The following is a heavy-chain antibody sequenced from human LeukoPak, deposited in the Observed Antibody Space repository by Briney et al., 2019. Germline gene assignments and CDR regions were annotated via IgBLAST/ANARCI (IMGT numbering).Heavy chain of an antibody. J-gene: IGHJ6*03. D-gene: IGHD3-10*01. V-gene: IGHV1-18*01. CDR1: GYTFTSYA. CDR3: ARDRVFAYYYYYYMDV. Sequence: EASVKVSCKASGYTFTSYAISWVRQAPGQGLEWMGWISAYNGNTNYAQKLQGRVTMTTDTSTSTAYMELRSLRSDDTAVYYCARDRVFAYYYYYYMDVWGKGTTVTVSS. CDR2: ISAYNGNT.